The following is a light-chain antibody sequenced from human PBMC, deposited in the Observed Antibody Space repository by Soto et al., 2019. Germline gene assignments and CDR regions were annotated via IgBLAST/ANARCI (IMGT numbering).Light chain of an antibody. Sequence: LVMTQSPAALSVSPREGATHSCRASQSVSTNLAWYKHKPGQTPRLLVYGASTRANGIAARFSGYGSGTEFILTISSLESEAFAVCCCQKNNRWPRRFGQGSQV. V-gene: IGKV3-15*01. J-gene: IGKJ1*01. CDR2: GAS. CDR1: QSVSTN. CDR3: QKNNRWPRR.